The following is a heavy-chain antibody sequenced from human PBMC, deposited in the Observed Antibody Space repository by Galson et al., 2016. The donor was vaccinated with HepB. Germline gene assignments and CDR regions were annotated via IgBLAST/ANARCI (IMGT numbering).Heavy chain of an antibody. D-gene: IGHD3-16*02. Sequence: SVKVSCKASGDTSSYYAISWVRQAPGQGFEWMGGIIPYFGAAKNAQKFQDRVTITADESTGTAYMELSSLRSEDTATYYCARYEVPMITFGVVIAGYSASYYGLDVWGQGTTVTVSS. V-gene: IGHV1-69*13. CDR1: GDTSSYYA. J-gene: IGHJ6*02. CDR3: ARYEVPMITFGVVIAGYSASYYGLDV. CDR2: IIPYFGAA.